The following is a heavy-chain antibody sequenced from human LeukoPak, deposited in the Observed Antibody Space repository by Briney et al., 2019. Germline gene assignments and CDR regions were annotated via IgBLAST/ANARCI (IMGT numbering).Heavy chain of an antibody. CDR2: IHPNSGGT. D-gene: IGHD3-9*01. CDR1: GYTFTGYY. V-gene: IGHV1-2*02. CDR3: ARSRDFDWLLED. Sequence: ASAKVSCKASGYTFTGYYMHWVRQAPGQGLEWMGWIHPNSGGTNYAERFQGRVTMTRDTSISTAYMELSRLTSDDTAVYYCARSRDFDWLLEDWGQGTLVTVSS. J-gene: IGHJ4*02.